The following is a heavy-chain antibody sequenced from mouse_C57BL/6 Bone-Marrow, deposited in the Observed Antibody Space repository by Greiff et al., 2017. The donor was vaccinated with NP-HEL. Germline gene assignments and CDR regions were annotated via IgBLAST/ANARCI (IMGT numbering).Heavy chain of an antibody. J-gene: IGHJ2*01. CDR1: GFTFSSYA. D-gene: IGHD2-2*01. CDR2: ISDGGSYT. Sequence: DVKLVESGGGLVKPGGSLKLSCAASGFTFSSYAMSWVRQTPEKRLEWVATISDGGSYTYYPDNVKGRFTISRDNAKNNLYLQMSHLKSEDTAMYYCARDGDYGYDGDYWGQGTTLTVSS. CDR3: ARDGDYGYDGDY. V-gene: IGHV5-4*01.